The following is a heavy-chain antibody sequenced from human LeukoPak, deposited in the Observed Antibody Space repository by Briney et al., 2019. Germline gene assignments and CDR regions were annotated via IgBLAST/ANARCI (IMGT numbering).Heavy chain of an antibody. CDR1: GYTFTRYV. CDR3: ATDHSDCSTHRCYS. CDR2: MNPNSGNT. D-gene: IGHD2-2*01. Sequence: ASPKVSCKPSGYTFTRYVINRGPQSTGPGREWMGWMNPNSGNTGYAQKFQGRVTMTRNTSISTAYMELSRLRYDDTAVYYCATDHSDCSTHRCYSWGQGTLVTVSS. J-gene: IGHJ4*02. V-gene: IGHV1-8*01.